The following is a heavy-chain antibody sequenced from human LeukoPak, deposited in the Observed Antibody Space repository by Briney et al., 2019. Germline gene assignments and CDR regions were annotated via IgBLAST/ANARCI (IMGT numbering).Heavy chain of an antibody. Sequence: GASVKVSCKASGYTFTSYDINWVRQATGQGLEWMGWMNPNSGNTGYAQKFQGRVTMTRNTSISTAYMELSGLRSEDTAVYYCARGHQLWTLSAWFDPWGQGTLVTVSS. D-gene: IGHD5-18*01. CDR1: GYTFTSYD. V-gene: IGHV1-8*01. CDR2: MNPNSGNT. J-gene: IGHJ5*02. CDR3: ARGHQLWTLSAWFDP.